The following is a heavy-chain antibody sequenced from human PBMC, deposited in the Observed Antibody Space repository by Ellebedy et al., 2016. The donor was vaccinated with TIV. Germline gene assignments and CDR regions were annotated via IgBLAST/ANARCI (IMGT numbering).Heavy chain of an antibody. V-gene: IGHV4-59*12. CDR3: ARVRIVGATVPSYFDY. D-gene: IGHD1-26*01. Sequence: MPSETLSLTCTVSSGSISSDYWSWLRQPPGKGLEWIGYIYYSGTTNYNPSLKSRVTISLDTSNNHFSLKLSSVTAADTALYYCARVRIVGATVPSYFDYWGQGTLVTVSS. CDR2: IYYSGTT. CDR1: SGSISSDY. J-gene: IGHJ4*02.